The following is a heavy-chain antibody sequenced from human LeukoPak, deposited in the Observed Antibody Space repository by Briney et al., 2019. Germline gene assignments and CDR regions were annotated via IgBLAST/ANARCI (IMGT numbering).Heavy chain of an antibody. CDR3: AKGEFWTGQAEYFQH. V-gene: IGHV3-33*07. D-gene: IGHD3/OR15-3a*01. CDR2: IWNDGNKK. J-gene: IGHJ1*01. CDR1: GFTFRASG. Sequence: GGSLRLSCAASGFTFRASGMYWVRQAPGKGLEWVAMIWNDGNKKNHADSVKGRFVISRDNSRDTLYLQMNSLRAEDTAVHYCAKGEFWTGQAEYFQHWGQGTLVTVSS.